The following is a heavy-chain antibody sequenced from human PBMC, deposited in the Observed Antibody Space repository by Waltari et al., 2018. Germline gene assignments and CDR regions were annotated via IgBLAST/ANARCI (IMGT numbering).Heavy chain of an antibody. CDR1: GGTFGDYY. CDR2: INPKTGRA. D-gene: IGHD3-3*01. Sequence: QEERVHSGPGMQKTGRALRGPCSATGGTFGDYYLHWVRQAPGQGLEWMGRINPKTGRANYAQKFQGRVTMTRDTSISTANLELNSLRSDDTAIYYCARVNYDFWAYGMDVWGQGTTVTVSS. V-gene: IGHV1-2*06. CDR3: ARVNYDFWAYGMDV. J-gene: IGHJ6*02.